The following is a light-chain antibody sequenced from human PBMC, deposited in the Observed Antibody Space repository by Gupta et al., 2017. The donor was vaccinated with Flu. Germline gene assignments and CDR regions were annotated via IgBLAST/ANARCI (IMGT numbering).Light chain of an antibody. CDR1: QGLVYIDGNTY. Sequence: DVVMTQSPLSLPVTLGQPASISCRSSQGLVYIDGNTYLTWFQQRPGQSPRRLIYKVSNRDSGVPDRFSGGGSGTHFTLKISRVEADDVGVYYCRQSKHWPYTFGQGTKLEIK. V-gene: IGKV2-30*01. J-gene: IGKJ2*01. CDR3: RQSKHWPYT. CDR2: KVS.